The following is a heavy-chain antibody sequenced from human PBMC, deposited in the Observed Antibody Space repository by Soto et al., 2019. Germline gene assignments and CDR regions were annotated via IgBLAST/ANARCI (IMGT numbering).Heavy chain of an antibody. Sequence: PGGSLRLSCAASGFTFSSYWMSWVRQAPGKGLEWVANIKQDGSEKYYVDSVKGRFTISRDNAKNSLYLQMNSLRAEDTAVYYCARDPHPAFYPNYYFDYGGQGTLVTVSS. V-gene: IGHV3-7*01. J-gene: IGHJ4*02. CDR1: GFTFSSYW. CDR2: IKQDGSEK. D-gene: IGHD1-7*01. CDR3: ARDPHPAFYPNYYFDY.